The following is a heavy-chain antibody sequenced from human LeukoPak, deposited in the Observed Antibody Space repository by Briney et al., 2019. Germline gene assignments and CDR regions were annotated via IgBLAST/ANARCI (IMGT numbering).Heavy chain of an antibody. J-gene: IGHJ4*02. CDR2: ITASSGDT. CDR3: ARDTYGSDY. CDR1: RYTFSSHH. D-gene: IGHD3-10*01. V-gene: IGHV1-46*01. Sequence: ASVKVSCKASRYTFSSHHMHWVRQAPGQGLEWMGKITASSGDTTYAQKFQDRVTMTRDTSTSTVYMELSSLRSEDTAVYYCARDTYGSDYWGQGTLVTVSA.